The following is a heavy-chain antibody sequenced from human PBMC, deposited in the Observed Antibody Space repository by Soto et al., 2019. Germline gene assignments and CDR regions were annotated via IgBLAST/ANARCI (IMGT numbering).Heavy chain of an antibody. CDR3: ARLGLDTAHFDY. CDR1: GGSISSSSYY. V-gene: IGHV4-39*01. CDR2: IYYSGST. D-gene: IGHD5-18*01. Sequence: SETLSLTCTVSGGSISSSSYYWGWIRQPPGKGLEWIGSIYYSGSTYYNPSLKSRVTISVDTSKNQFSLKLSSVTAADTAVYYCARLGLDTAHFDYWGQGTLVTVSS. J-gene: IGHJ4*02.